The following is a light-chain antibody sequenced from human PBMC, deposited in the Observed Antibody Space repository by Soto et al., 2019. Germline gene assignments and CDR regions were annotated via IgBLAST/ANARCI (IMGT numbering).Light chain of an antibody. J-gene: IGKJ1*01. V-gene: IGKV1-5*03. CDR3: QQYETYSWT. Sequence: DMQMTQPPSTLSASVGDRVTITGRASQSTNTWLAWYQQKPGKGPTLLIYRASRLESGVPSRFTGSGSGTEFALTISSLQPADFATYYCQQYETYSWTFGQGTKVDIK. CDR2: RAS. CDR1: QSTNTW.